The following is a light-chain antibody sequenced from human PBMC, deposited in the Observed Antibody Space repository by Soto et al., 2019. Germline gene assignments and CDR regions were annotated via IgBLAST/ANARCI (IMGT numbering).Light chain of an antibody. Sequence: EIVMTQSPATLSVSPGERATLSCMASQSVSSNLAWYQQKPGQAPRLLIYAASGRATGIPYRFSGSGSGTDFTLTISRLEPEDFALYYCQQYGSSFPITFGQGTRLE. J-gene: IGKJ5*01. CDR2: AAS. CDR1: QSVSSN. CDR3: QQYGSSFPIT. V-gene: IGKV3-20*01.